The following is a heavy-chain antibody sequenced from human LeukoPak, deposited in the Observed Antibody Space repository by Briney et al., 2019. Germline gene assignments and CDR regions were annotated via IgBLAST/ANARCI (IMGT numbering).Heavy chain of an antibody. Sequence: PGGSLRLSCAASGFTFSNYYMSWVRQAPGKGLEWVSAISGSGGSTYYADSVKGRFTISRDNSKDTLYLQMNSLRAEDTAVYYCAKVLVGQRGAFDYWGQGTLVTVSS. D-gene: IGHD1-26*01. V-gene: IGHV3-23*01. J-gene: IGHJ4*02. CDR1: GFTFSNYY. CDR2: ISGSGGST. CDR3: AKVLVGQRGAFDY.